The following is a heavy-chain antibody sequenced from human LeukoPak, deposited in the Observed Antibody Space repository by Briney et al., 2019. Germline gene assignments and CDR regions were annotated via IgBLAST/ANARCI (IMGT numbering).Heavy chain of an antibody. V-gene: IGHV3-7*04. CDR3: SRDVAAIRY. J-gene: IGHJ4*02. Sequence: GGSLRLSCAASGSTFSNYWMSWVRQAPGKGLEWVANIKQDGSEKYYVDSVKGRFTISRDNAKNSLDLQMNSLRAEDTAVYYCSRDVAAIRYWGQGTLVTVSS. CDR1: GSTFSNYW. D-gene: IGHD2-15*01. CDR2: IKQDGSEK.